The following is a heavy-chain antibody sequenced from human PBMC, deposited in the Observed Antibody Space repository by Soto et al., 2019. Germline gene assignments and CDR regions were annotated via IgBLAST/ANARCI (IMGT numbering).Heavy chain of an antibody. D-gene: IGHD3-16*01. V-gene: IGHV3-30-3*01. CDR3: ARAYEGDYFDY. J-gene: IGHJ4*02. Sequence: GGSLRLSCAASGCTFSSYAMHWVRQAPGKGLEWVAVISYDGSNKYYADSVKGRFTISRDNSKNTLYLQMNSLRAEDTAVYYCARAYEGDYFDYWGQGTLVTVSS. CDR1: GCTFSSYA. CDR2: ISYDGSNK.